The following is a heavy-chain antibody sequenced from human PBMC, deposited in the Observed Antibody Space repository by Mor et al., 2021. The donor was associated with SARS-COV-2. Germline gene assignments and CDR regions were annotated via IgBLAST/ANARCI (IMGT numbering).Heavy chain of an antibody. V-gene: IGHV3-21*01. Sequence: VSSISSSSYIYYADSVKGRFTISRDNAKNSLYLQMNSLRAEDTAVYYCARVVPYYYYYMDVWGKGTTVTVSS. CDR2: ISSSSYI. CDR3: ARVVPYYYYYMDV. J-gene: IGHJ6*03.